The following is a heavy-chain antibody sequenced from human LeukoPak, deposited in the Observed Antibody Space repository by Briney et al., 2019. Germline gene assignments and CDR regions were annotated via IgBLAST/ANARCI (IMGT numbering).Heavy chain of an antibody. Sequence: PGGSLRLPCAASGFTFSSYWMSWVRQAPGKGLEWVANIKQDGSEKYYVDSVKGRFTISRDNAKNSLYLQMNSLRAEDTAVYYCARDGYSSGWYVGDAFDIWGQGTMVTVSS. V-gene: IGHV3-7*01. CDR3: ARDGYSSGWYVGDAFDI. D-gene: IGHD6-19*01. CDR2: IKQDGSEK. CDR1: GFTFSSYW. J-gene: IGHJ3*02.